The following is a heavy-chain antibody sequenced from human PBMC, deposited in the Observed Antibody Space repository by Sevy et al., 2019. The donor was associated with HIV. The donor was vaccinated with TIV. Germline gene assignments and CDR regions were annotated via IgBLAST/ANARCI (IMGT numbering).Heavy chain of an antibody. D-gene: IGHD3-22*01. J-gene: IGHJ2*01. CDR2: TSAYNGNT. CDR3: ARTPYYYDSSGYWYFDL. Sequence: ASVKVSCKASGYTFTSYGISWVRQAPGQGLEWMGWTSAYNGNTNYAQKLQGRVTMTTDTSTSTAYMELRSLRSDDTAVYYCARTPYYYDSSGYWYFDLWGRGTLVTVSS. V-gene: IGHV1-18*04. CDR1: GYTFTSYG.